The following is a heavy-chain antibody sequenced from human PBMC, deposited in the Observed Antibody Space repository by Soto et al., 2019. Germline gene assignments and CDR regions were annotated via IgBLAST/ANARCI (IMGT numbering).Heavy chain of an antibody. D-gene: IGHD3-10*01. V-gene: IGHV1-69*06. J-gene: IGHJ6*02. CDR3: AREVPQFALGMDV. Sequence: GASVKVSCKASGGTFSSYAISWVRQAPGQGLEWMGGIIPIFGTANYAQKFQGRVTITADKSTSTAYMKLSSLRSEDTAVYYCAREVPQFALGMDVWGQGTTVTVSS. CDR1: GGTFSSYA. CDR2: IIPIFGTA.